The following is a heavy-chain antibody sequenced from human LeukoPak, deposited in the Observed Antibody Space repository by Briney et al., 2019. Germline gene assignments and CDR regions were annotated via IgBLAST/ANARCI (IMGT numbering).Heavy chain of an antibody. D-gene: IGHD2-2*01. Sequence: SVKVSCKASGGTFSSYAISWVRQAPGQGLEWMGRIIPILGIANYAQKFQGRVTITADKSTSTAYMELSSLRSEDTAVYYCASPTPVVPAAMWGYYGMDVWGQGTTVTVSS. CDR1: GGTFSSYA. CDR3: ASPTPVVPAAMWGYYGMDV. V-gene: IGHV1-69*04. J-gene: IGHJ6*02. CDR2: IIPILGIA.